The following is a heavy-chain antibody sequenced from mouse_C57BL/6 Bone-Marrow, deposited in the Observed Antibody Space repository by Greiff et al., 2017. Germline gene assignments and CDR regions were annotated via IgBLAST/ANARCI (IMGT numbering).Heavy chain of an antibody. V-gene: IGHV5-4*01. Sequence: DVQLVESGGGLVKPGGSLKLSCAASGFTFSSYAMSWVRQTPEKRLEWVATISDGGSYTYYPDNVKGRFTISRDNAKNNLYLQMSHLKSEDTAMYYCARVAYGNLDYWGQGTTLTVSS. D-gene: IGHD2-1*01. J-gene: IGHJ2*01. CDR2: ISDGGSYT. CDR1: GFTFSSYA. CDR3: ARVAYGNLDY.